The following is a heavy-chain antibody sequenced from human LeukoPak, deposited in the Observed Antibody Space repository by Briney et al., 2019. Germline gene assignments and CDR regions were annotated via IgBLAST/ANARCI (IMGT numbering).Heavy chain of an antibody. J-gene: IGHJ1*01. Sequence: SETLSLTCTVSGGSISSYYRSWIRQPAGKGLEWIGRIYTSGSTNYNPSLKSRVTMSVDTSKNQFSLKRSSVTAADTAVYYCARGSIAAAGTQLWGQGTLVTVSS. D-gene: IGHD6-13*01. V-gene: IGHV4-4*07. CDR3: ARGSIAAAGTQL. CDR2: IYTSGST. CDR1: GGSISSYY.